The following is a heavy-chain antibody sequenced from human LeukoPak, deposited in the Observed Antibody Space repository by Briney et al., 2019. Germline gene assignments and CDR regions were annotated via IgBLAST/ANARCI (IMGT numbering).Heavy chain of an antibody. J-gene: IGHJ6*02. CDR2: IHYSGST. CDR3: VRVSGATITTYYGMDV. Sequence: SETLSLTCTVSGGSFSRYYWTWIRQPPGKGLEWIGDIHYSGSTNYNPSPKSRVTISIDTSKNQFSLRLSSVTAVDTAVYYCVRVSGATITTYYGMDVWGQETTVTVS. V-gene: IGHV4-59*01. CDR1: GGSFSRYY. D-gene: IGHD5-12*01.